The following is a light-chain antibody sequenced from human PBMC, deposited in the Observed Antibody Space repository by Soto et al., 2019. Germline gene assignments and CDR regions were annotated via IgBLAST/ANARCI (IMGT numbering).Light chain of an antibody. CDR3: SSYTSSSALVL. CDR1: SSDVGGYNY. V-gene: IGLV2-14*03. Sequence: QSVLTQPASVSGSPGQSITISCTGTSSDVGGYNYVSWYQQHPGNAPKLMVYDVTYRPSGISDRFSGSKSGNTASLTISGLQAEDEADYYCSSYTSSSALVLLGGGTKVTVL. CDR2: DVT. J-gene: IGLJ2*01.